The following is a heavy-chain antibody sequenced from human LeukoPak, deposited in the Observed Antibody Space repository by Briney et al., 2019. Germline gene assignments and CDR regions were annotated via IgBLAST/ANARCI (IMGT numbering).Heavy chain of an antibody. CDR2: IRSKAYGGTT. CDR3: TRDEGHAIFGVPREAFDI. V-gene: IGHV3-49*04. CDR1: GFTFGDYA. J-gene: IGHJ3*02. D-gene: IGHD3-3*01. Sequence: PGRSLRLSCTASGFTFGDYAMSWVRQAPGKGLEWVGFIRSKAYGGTTEYAASVKGRFTISRDDSKSIAYLQMNSLKTEDTAVYYCTRDEGHAIFGVPREAFDIWGQGTMVTVSS.